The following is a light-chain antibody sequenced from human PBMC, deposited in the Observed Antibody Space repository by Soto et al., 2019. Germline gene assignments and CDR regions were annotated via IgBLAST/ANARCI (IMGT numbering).Light chain of an antibody. CDR1: KIGSKS. V-gene: IGLV3-21*04. CDR2: YDT. Sequence: SYELTQPPSVSVAPGKTARITCGGNKIGSKSVHWYQQKPGQAPAVVIYYDTDRPSGIPERFSGSYSEHMATLSISRVEVGDEADYYCQVGDSSSDLAVFGGGTKLTVL. CDR3: QVGDSSSDLAV. J-gene: IGLJ2*01.